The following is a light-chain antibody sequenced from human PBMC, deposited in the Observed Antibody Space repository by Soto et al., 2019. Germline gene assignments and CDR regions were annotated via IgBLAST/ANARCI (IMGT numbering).Light chain of an antibody. CDR3: QQYNSYSLT. CDR1: QSISSW. Sequence: DIQMTQSPSTLSASVGDRVTITCRASQSISSWLAWYQQKPGKAPKLLIYDASSLESGVPSRFSGSGSGTEFTRTISSLQPDDFATYYCQQYNSYSLTFGQGTKLELK. CDR2: DAS. V-gene: IGKV1-5*01. J-gene: IGKJ2*01.